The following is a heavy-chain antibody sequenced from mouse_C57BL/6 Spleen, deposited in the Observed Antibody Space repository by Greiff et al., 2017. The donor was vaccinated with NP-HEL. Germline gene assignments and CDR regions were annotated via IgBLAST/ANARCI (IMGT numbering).Heavy chain of an antibody. CDR2: IDPSDSET. V-gene: IGHV1-52*01. J-gene: IGHJ3*01. Sequence: QVQLQQPGAELVRPGSSVKLSCKASGYTFTSYWMHWVKQRPIQGLEWIGNIDPSDSETHYNQKFKDKATLTVDKSSSTAYMQLSSLTSEDSAVDYGARGGYEYDGGADWGKGTLVTVSA. D-gene: IGHD2-4*01. CDR1: GYTFTSYW. CDR3: ARGGYEYDGGAD.